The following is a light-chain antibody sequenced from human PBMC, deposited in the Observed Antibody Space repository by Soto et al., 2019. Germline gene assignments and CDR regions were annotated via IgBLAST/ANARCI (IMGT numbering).Light chain of an antibody. J-gene: IGKJ3*01. V-gene: IGKV1D-12*01. CDR1: QYISTW. CDR3: QQAMSAPFT. Sequence: IQMTQSPSPVSASVGDRVTVTCRARQYISTWLAGYQHKPGKAPKLLIYAASTLQSGVPSRFSGSRSGTDFTLTISSLQPEDFATYYCQQAMSAPFTFGPGTTVDIK. CDR2: AAS.